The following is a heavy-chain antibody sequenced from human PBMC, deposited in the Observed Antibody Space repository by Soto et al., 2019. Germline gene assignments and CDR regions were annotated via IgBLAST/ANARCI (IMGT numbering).Heavy chain of an antibody. CDR3: AREYSSGWYVYGY. V-gene: IGHV4-39*01. Sequence: SETLSLTCTVSGGSISSSSYYWGWIRQPPGKGLEWIGSIYYSGSTYYNPSLKSRVTIPVDTSKNQFSLKLSSVTAADTAVYYCAREYSSGWYVYGYWGQGTLVTVPQ. J-gene: IGHJ4*02. CDR2: IYYSGST. D-gene: IGHD6-19*01. CDR1: GGSISSSSYY.